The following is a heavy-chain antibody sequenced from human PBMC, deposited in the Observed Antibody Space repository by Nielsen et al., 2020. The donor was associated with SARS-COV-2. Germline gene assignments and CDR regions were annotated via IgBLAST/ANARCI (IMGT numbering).Heavy chain of an antibody. J-gene: IGHJ4*02. CDR3: ARARGIWFGEY. CDR2: ISWNSGSI. Sequence: GGSLRLSCAASGFTFDDYAMHWVRQAPGKGLEWVSGISWNSGSIGYADSVKGRFTISRDNAKNSLYLQMNSLRAEDTAVYYCARARGIWFGEYWGQGTLVTVSS. CDR1: GFTFDDYA. V-gene: IGHV3-9*01. D-gene: IGHD3-10*01.